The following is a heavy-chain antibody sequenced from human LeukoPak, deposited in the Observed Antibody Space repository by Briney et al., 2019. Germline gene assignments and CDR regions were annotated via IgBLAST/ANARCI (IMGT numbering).Heavy chain of an antibody. V-gene: IGHV3-49*04. J-gene: IGHJ5*02. CDR2: IRSKAYGGTT. Sequence: GGSLRLSCTASGFTFGDYAMSWVRQAPGKGLEWVGFIRSKAYGGTTEYAASVKGRFTISRDDSKSIAYLQMNSLKTEDTAVYYCTRVFPRGYSYGARCWFDPLGPGNPGHRLL. CDR3: TRVFPRGYSYGARCWFDP. D-gene: IGHD5-18*01. CDR1: GFTFGDYA.